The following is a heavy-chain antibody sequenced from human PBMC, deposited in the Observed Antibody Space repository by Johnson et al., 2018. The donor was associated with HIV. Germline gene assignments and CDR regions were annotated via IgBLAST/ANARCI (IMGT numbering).Heavy chain of an antibody. Sequence: QVQLVESGGGLVQPGGSLRLSCAASGFTVSDYYMSWIRQAPGKGLEWVSYISSSGSTIYYADSVKGRFTISRDNAKNSLYLQMNSLRAEDTAVYYCARDVGLLAYCGGGCADAFDIWGQGTMVTVSS. CDR2: ISSSGSTI. V-gene: IGHV3-11*04. CDR3: ARDVGLLAYCGGGCADAFDI. J-gene: IGHJ3*02. CDR1: GFTVSDYY. D-gene: IGHD2-21*01.